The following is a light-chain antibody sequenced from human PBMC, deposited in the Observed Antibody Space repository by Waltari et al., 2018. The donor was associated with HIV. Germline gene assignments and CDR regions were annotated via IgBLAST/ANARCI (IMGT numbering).Light chain of an antibody. V-gene: IGLV3-25*03. CDR2: KDS. CDR3: QSADNSGCWV. J-gene: IGLJ3*02. Sequence: SYELTQQPSVSVSPGQTARITCSGAALPKQYTFWSQQKPGQAPVLVIYKDSERLSGIAELFSAPTSGTTVTLTIIGVQAEDEADYYCQSADNSGCWVFGGGTKLTVL. CDR1: ALPKQY.